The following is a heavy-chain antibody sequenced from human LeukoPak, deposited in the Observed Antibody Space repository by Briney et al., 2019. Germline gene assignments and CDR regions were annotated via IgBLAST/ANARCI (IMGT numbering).Heavy chain of an antibody. Sequence: SVKVSCKASGGTFSSYAISWVRQAPGQGLEWMGRIIPILGIANYAQKFQGRVTITADKSTSTAYMELSSLRSEDTAVYYCASCTSCYRADAFDIWGQGTMVTVSS. CDR2: IIPILGIA. V-gene: IGHV1-69*04. J-gene: IGHJ3*02. D-gene: IGHD2-2*01. CDR1: GGTFSSYA. CDR3: ASCTSCYRADAFDI.